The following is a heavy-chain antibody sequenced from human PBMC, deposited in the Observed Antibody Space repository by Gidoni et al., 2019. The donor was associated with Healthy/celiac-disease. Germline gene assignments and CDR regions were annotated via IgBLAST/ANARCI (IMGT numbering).Heavy chain of an antibody. CDR1: GGTFSSYA. D-gene: IGHD3-10*01. J-gene: IGHJ4*02. CDR2: IIPIFGTA. V-gene: IGHV1-69*19. CDR3: ARVWRYGSGSYGLDY. Sequence: KKPGSSVKVSCKASGGTFSSYAISWVRQAPGQGLEWMGGIIPIFGTANYAQKFQGRVTITADESTSTAYMELSSLRSEDTAVYYCARVWRYGSGSYGLDYWGQGTLVTVSS.